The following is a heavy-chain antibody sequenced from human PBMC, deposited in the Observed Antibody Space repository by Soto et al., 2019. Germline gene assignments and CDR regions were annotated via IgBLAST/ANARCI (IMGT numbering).Heavy chain of an antibody. V-gene: IGHV3-48*03. CDR1: GFTFSSYE. Sequence: PGGSLRLSCVVSGFTFSSYEMNWVRQAPGKGLEWVSYITDRGNTKYYADSVKGRFTISRDNAKNSLYLQMNSVRAEDTAIYYCARDYCSGASCYTGTDAFDVWGQGTMVTVSS. D-gene: IGHD2-15*01. CDR3: ARDYCSGASCYTGTDAFDV. J-gene: IGHJ3*01. CDR2: ITDRGNTK.